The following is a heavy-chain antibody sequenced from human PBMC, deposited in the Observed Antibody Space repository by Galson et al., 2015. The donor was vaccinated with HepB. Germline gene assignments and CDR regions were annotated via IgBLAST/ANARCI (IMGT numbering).Heavy chain of an antibody. CDR1: GFTFSNAW. V-gene: IGHV3-15*07. CDR3: TTDLVVPAASLWFGEFDFDY. J-gene: IGHJ4*02. Sequence: SLRLSCAASGFTFSNAWMNWVRQAPGKGLEWVGRIKSKTDGGTTDYAAPVKGRFTISRDDSKNTLYLQMNSLKTEDTAVYYCTTDLVVPAASLWFGEFDFDYWGQGTLVTVSS. CDR2: IKSKTDGGTT. D-gene: IGHD2-2*01.